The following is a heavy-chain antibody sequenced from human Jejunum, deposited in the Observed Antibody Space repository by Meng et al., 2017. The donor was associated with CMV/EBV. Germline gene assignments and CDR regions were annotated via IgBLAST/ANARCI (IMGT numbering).Heavy chain of an antibody. D-gene: IGHD5-18*01. J-gene: IGHJ4*02. CDR1: GYRFPAQY. CDR3: AREYSGSLDF. CDR2: LNPNSGGA. V-gene: IGHV1-2*06. Sequence: SCKASGYRFPAQYIHWVRLAPGEGLEWMGRLNPNSGGASFAQKFQGRVTMTGDTSISTAYMELSRLTSDDTAVYYCAREYSGSLDFWGQGTLVTVSS.